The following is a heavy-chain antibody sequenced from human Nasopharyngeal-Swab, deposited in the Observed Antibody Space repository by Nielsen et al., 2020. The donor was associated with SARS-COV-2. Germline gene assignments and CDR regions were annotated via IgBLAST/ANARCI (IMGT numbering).Heavy chain of an antibody. CDR1: GFTFNNYN. D-gene: IGHD3-3*01. CDR3: ARDGLDYDFWSAYFMDV. J-gene: IGHJ6*02. V-gene: IGHV3-21*01. Sequence: GGSLKLSCAAPGFTFNNYNFNWVGQAPGKGLKGVSSISISSSYIYYADSVKGRFTISIDNAKNSLYLQMNSLRAEDTAVYYCARDGLDYDFWSAYFMDVWGQGTTVTVSS. CDR2: ISISSSYI.